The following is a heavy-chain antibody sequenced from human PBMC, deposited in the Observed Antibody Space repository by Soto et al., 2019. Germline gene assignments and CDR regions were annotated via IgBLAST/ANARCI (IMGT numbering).Heavy chain of an antibody. CDR2: ISYDGSNK. J-gene: IGHJ4*02. CDR3: AKDSSGWGMGRYYFDY. V-gene: IGHV3-30*18. Sequence: GGSLRLSCAASGFTFSSYGMHWVRQAPGKGLEWVAVISYDGSNKYYADSVKGRFTISRDNSKNTLYLQMNSLRAEDTAVYYCAKDSSGWGMGRYYFDYWGQGTLVTVSS. CDR1: GFTFSSYG. D-gene: IGHD6-19*01.